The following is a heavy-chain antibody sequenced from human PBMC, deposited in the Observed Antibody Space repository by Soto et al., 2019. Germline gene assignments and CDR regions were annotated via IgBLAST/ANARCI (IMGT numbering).Heavy chain of an antibody. CDR3: ARDPNYYDNPVAFDI. D-gene: IGHD3-22*01. J-gene: IGHJ3*02. Sequence: ASVKVSCKASGYTFTGYYMHWVRQAPGQGLEWMGWINPNSGGTNYAQKFQGRVTMPRDTSISTAYMELSRLRSDDTAVYYCARDPNYYDNPVAFDIWGQGTRVTVSS. CDR2: INPNSGGT. V-gene: IGHV1-2*02. CDR1: GYTFTGYY.